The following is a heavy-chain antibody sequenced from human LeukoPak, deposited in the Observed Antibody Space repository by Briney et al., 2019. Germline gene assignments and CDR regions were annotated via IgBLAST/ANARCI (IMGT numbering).Heavy chain of an antibody. J-gene: IGHJ5*02. CDR1: GGSISGYY. CDR2: MDTSGHT. CDR3: ARHYYSASRTYRPLDP. V-gene: IGHV4-4*07. D-gene: IGHD3-10*01. Sequence: SETLSLTCIVSGGSISGYYWSWIRQPAGKGLEWIGHMDTSGHTNYNSSLMSRVTMSVDTSKNQFSLRLTSVTAADTAVYYCARHYYSASRTYRPLDPWGQGALVTVSS.